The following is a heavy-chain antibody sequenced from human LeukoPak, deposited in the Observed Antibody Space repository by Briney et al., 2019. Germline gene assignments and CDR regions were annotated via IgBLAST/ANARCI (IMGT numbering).Heavy chain of an antibody. V-gene: IGHV4-39*07. D-gene: IGHD1-26*01. CDR2: INHSGST. Sequence: SETLSLTCTVSGGSISSGDYFWNWIRQPPGKGLEWIGEINHSGSTNYNPSLKSRVTISVDTSKNQFSLKPSSVTAADTAVYYCARGGGTHFDYWGQGTLVTVSS. CDR1: GGSISSGDYF. J-gene: IGHJ4*02. CDR3: ARGGGTHFDY.